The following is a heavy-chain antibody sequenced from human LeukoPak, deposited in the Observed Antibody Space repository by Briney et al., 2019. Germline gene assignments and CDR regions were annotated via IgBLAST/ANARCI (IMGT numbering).Heavy chain of an antibody. Sequence: GRSLRLSCAASGFSFSSYGMHWVRQAPGKGLEWVAVISYDGSNKFYAESVKGRFTISRDNSKNTLYLQMNSLRAEDTAVYYCAKLGYSSGWYDFQIDAFDVWGPGTMVTVSS. CDR1: GFSFSSYG. D-gene: IGHD6-19*01. J-gene: IGHJ3*01. CDR2: ISYDGSNK. CDR3: AKLGYSSGWYDFQIDAFDV. V-gene: IGHV3-30*18.